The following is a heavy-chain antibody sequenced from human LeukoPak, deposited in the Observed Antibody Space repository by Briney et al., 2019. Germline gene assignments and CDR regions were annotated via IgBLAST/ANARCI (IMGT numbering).Heavy chain of an antibody. J-gene: IGHJ3*02. CDR1: GGSISSSYYY. CDR2: IYYSGST. V-gene: IGHV4-39*01. CDR3: ARVRSRVRGGPSAFDI. D-gene: IGHD3-10*01. Sequence: SETLSLTCTVSGGSISSSYYYWGWIRQPPGKGLEWIGSIYYSGSTYYNPSLKSRVTISVDTSKNQFSLKLSSVTAADTAVYYCARVRSRVRGGPSAFDIWGQGTMVTVSS.